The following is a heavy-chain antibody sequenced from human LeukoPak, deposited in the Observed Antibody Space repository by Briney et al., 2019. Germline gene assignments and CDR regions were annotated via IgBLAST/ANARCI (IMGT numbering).Heavy chain of an antibody. J-gene: IGHJ4*02. CDR1: DGSLSSFY. D-gene: IGHD3-22*01. V-gene: IGHV4-4*08. CDR3: ARARSPKAYYSYTSGYYYFGC. Sequence: PSETLSLTCTVPDGSLSSFYCTWGRQPPGKGLEWIGFIFDSGSTKYNPSLKSRVTISADTSNKQYSLKLRSVTADGTAVYYCARARSPKAYYSYTSGYYYFGCGGQGAQVTVSS. CDR2: IFDSGST.